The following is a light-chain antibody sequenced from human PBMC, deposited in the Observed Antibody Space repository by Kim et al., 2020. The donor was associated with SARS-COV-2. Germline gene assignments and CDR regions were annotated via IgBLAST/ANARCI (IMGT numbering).Light chain of an antibody. V-gene: IGLV7-43*01. CDR3: LLYYGGVWV. CDR2: TAS. Sequence: PGGTVTSTCASTTGAVTSGYYPNWFQLKPGQAPRSMIHTASGRHSWTPARFSGSLLGGKAALTLSGVQPEDEAEYYCLLYYGGVWVFGGGTQLTVL. J-gene: IGLJ3*02. CDR1: TGAVTSGYY.